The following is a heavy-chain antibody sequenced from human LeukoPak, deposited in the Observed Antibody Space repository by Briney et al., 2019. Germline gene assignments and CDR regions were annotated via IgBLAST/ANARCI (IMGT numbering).Heavy chain of an antibody. CDR3: ARSPYGDQLLYRDYYGMDV. J-gene: IGHJ6*02. D-gene: IGHD2-2*02. CDR1: GFTCSNCA. V-gene: IGHV3-30-3*01. CDR2: ISYDGSNK. Sequence: PGRSLRLSCAASGFTCSNCAMHWVRQAPGKGPKWVAVISYDGSNKYYADSVKGRLTISRDNAKNSLYLQMNSLRDEDTAVYYCARSPYGDQLLYRDYYGMDVWGQGTTVTVSS.